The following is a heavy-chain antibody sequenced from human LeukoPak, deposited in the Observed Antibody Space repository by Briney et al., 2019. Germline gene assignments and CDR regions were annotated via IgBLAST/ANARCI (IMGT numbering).Heavy chain of an antibody. CDR1: GFTFSSAW. V-gene: IGHV3-74*01. CDR3: ARVHSTYYDFWSGYYFDY. CDR2: INSDGSST. J-gene: IGHJ4*02. Sequence: GGSLRLSCAASGFTFSSAWMPWVRQAPGKGLVWVSRINSDGSSTSYADSVKGRFTISRDNAKNTLYLQMNSLRAEDTAVCYCARVHSTYYDFWSGYYFDYWGQGTLVTVSS. D-gene: IGHD3-3*01.